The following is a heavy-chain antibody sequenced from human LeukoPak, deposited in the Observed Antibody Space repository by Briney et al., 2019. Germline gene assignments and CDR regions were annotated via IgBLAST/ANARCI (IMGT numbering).Heavy chain of an antibody. J-gene: IGHJ4*02. D-gene: IGHD3-10*01. CDR2: TNEDGSYA. CDR1: GFSFSSYW. CDR3: GRINYNGDY. Sequence: SGGSLRLSCAASGFSFSSYWVHWVRQPPGKGRMWLSRTNEDGSYADYADSVKGRFTISRDNAKNTVYLQMNSLRTEDTAVYFCGRINYNGDYWGRGTLVTVSS. V-gene: IGHV3-74*01.